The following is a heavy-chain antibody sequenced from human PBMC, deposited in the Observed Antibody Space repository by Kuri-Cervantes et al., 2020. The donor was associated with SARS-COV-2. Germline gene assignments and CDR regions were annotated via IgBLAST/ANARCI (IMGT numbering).Heavy chain of an antibody. J-gene: IGHJ4*02. D-gene: IGHD3-10*01. V-gene: IGHV4-59*01. Sequence: SETLSLTCTVSSGSIRSDYWSWIRQSPGKGLEWLGYIHYTGSTNYSPSLQSRVTILVNTSKKQFSLRLNSVTAADTAVYYCAKASWFGELLVPSDYWGQGTLVTVSS. CDR3: AKASWFGELLVPSDY. CDR1: SGSIRSDY. CDR2: IHYTGST.